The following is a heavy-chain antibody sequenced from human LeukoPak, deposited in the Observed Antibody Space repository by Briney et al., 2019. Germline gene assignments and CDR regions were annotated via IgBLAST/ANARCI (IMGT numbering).Heavy chain of an antibody. CDR1: GFTFSVFE. V-gene: IGHV3-48*03. D-gene: IGHD4-17*01. CDR3: AKSRAVTTLYEPFHS. J-gene: IGHJ3*02. Sequence: PGGSLRLSCAASGFTFSVFEMNWVRQAPGKGLEWVSYISSTGSWTYYADSVKGRFTISRDNSKNTLYLQVNSLRAEDTAMYYCAKSRAVTTLYEPFHSWGQGTMVTVSS. CDR2: ISSTGSWT.